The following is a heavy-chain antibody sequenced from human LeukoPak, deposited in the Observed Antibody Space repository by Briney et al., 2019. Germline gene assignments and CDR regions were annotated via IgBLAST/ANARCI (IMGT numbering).Heavy chain of an antibody. CDR1: EYTFTGYY. Sequence: GASVKVSCKASEYTFTGYYMHWVRQAPEQGLEWMGWINPNSGGTHYAPKFQGRVTMTRDTSISTAYMELSRLRSDDTAVYYCARGPYVPFPNWYFDLWGRGTLVTVSS. CDR2: INPNSGGT. J-gene: IGHJ2*01. CDR3: ARGPYVPFPNWYFDL. D-gene: IGHD3-10*02. V-gene: IGHV1-2*02.